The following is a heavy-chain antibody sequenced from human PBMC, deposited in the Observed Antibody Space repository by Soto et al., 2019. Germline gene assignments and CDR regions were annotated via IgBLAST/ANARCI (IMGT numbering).Heavy chain of an antibody. J-gene: IGHJ4*02. CDR2: ISYDGSNK. Sequence: QVQLVESGGGVVQPGRSLRLSCAASGFTFRSYAMHWVRQAPGKGLEWVAVISYDGSNKYYADSVKGRFTISRDNSKNTLYLQMNSLRAEDTAVYYCARHPAAYGGNAFDYWGQGTLVTVSS. CDR1: GFTFRSYA. V-gene: IGHV3-30-3*01. CDR3: ARHPAAYGGNAFDY. D-gene: IGHD4-17*01.